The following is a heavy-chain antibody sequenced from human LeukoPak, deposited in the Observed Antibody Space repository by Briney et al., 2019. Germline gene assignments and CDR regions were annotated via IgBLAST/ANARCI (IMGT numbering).Heavy chain of an antibody. CDR3: ARQSRMATTIDY. J-gene: IGHJ4*02. V-gene: IGHV4-34*01. D-gene: IGHD5-24*01. CDR1: GGSFSGYY. CDR2: INHSGST. Sequence: PSETLSLTCAVYGGSFSGYYWSWIRQPPGKGLEWIGEINHSGSTNYNPSLKSRVTISVDTSKNQFSLKLSSVTAADTAVYYCARQSRMATTIDYWGQGTLVTVSS.